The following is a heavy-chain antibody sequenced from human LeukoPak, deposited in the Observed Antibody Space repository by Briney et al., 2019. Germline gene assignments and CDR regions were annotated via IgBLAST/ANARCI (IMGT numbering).Heavy chain of an antibody. D-gene: IGHD6-13*01. CDR2: ISGASGGST. V-gene: IGHV3-23*01. J-gene: IGHJ4*02. Sequence: GGSLRLSCAASGFTFSSYAMPWVRQAPGKGLEWVSIISGASGGSTYYADSVKGRFTISRDNSKNTLYLQMNSLRAEDTALYYCARGGSSSWYPNFDYWGQGTLVTVSS. CDR1: GFTFSSYA. CDR3: ARGGSSSWYPNFDY.